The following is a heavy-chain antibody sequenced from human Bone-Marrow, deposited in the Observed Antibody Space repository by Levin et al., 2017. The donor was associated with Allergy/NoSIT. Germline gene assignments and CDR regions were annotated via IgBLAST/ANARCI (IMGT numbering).Heavy chain of an antibody. Sequence: GESLKISCVASGFMFPNYNMHWVRQAPGKGLEWVAVILFNGTDTYYSDSVKGRFTISRDTSKNTLFLQMNTLRPADTAVYFCAKDKREGYLIDYWGQGALVTVSS. J-gene: IGHJ4*02. CDR1: GFMFPNYN. V-gene: IGHV3-30*18. CDR2: ILFNGTDT. D-gene: IGHD5-12*01. CDR3: AKDKREGYLIDY.